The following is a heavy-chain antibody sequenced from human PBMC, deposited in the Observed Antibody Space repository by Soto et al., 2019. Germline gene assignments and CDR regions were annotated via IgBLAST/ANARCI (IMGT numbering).Heavy chain of an antibody. CDR2: IFYTGST. V-gene: IGHV4-59*01. D-gene: IGHD6-19*01. J-gene: IGHJ4*02. CDR1: GGSISSYY. CDR3: ARVDSGWHDY. Sequence: PSETLSLTCTVSGGSISSYYWSWIRQPPGKGLEWIGYIFYTGSTDYNPSLKSRVTISVDTSKNEFSLKLTSVTAADTAVYYCARVDSGWHDYGGQGTLVTV.